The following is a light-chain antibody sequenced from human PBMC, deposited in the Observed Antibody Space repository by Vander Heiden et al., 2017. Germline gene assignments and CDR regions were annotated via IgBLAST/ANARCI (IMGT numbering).Light chain of an antibody. Sequence: QSVLTQPPSASGTPGQAVTIPCSGSSSNIGSNTVHWYQQLPGTAPKLLIYSNNQRPSGVPDRFSGSKSGTSASLAISGLQSEDEADYYCAAWDDSLNGLYVFGTGTKVTVL. CDR1: SSNIGSNT. J-gene: IGLJ1*01. CDR2: SNN. CDR3: AAWDDSLNGLYV. V-gene: IGLV1-44*01.